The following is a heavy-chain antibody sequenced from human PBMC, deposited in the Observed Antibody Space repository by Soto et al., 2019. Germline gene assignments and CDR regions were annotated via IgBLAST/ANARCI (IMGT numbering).Heavy chain of an antibody. CDR1: VVSITTSDHY. V-gene: IGHV4-39*01. D-gene: IGHD3-10*01. Sequence: SETLSLTCNVSVVSITTSDHYWGWFRQPPGKGLEFIGNIYSSGTTYYNPSLRSRVTVSMDTPKNQFSLRLTSVTVADTAVYFCAGSIRTRGVSSWGPGRLVTVSS. CDR2: IYSSGTT. J-gene: IGHJ5*01. CDR3: AGSIRTRGVSS.